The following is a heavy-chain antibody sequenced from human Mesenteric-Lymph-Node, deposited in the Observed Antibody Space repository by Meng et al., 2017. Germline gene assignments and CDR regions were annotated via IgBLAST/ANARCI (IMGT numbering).Heavy chain of an antibody. J-gene: IGHJ5*02. V-gene: IGHV4-34*01. Sequence: VQLPQWGEGLLKPSETLSLTCAVYGGSFSGYYWSWIRQPPGKGLEWIGEINHSGSTNYNPSLKSRVTISVDTSKNQFSLKLSSVTAADTAVYYCARDYYGSGRVDPWGQGTLVTVSS. CDR3: ARDYYGSGRVDP. CDR2: INHSGST. CDR1: GGSFSGYY. D-gene: IGHD3-10*01.